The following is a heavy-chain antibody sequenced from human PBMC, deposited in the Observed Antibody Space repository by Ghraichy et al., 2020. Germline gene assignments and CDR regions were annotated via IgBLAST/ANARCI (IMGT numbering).Heavy chain of an antibody. CDR3: AKDSHPGYIPTN. D-gene: IGHD1-1*01. V-gene: IGHV3-23*01. J-gene: IGHJ4*02. CDR1: GFTFSSYA. Sequence: GGSLRLSCEASGFTFSSYAMSWVRQLPGKGLGWVSTISGGGVSTYYADSVKGRFTISRDNSKNTLYLQMNSLRAEDTAVYYCAKDSHPGYIPTNWGQGTLVTVSS. CDR2: ISGGGVST.